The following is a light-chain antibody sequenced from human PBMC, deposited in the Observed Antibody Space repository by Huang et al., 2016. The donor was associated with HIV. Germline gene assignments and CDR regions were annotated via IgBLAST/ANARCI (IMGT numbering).Light chain of an antibody. CDR3: QQRDNWLT. Sequence: EVVLTQSPATLSLFPGERATLSCRASQSVSSYLAWYQQRPGQAPRLLIYDASNRVTGIPTRFSGSGSGTDFTLTISSLEPEDFAGYYCQQRDNWLTFGGGTKVEI. J-gene: IGKJ4*01. V-gene: IGKV3-11*01. CDR2: DAS. CDR1: QSVSSY.